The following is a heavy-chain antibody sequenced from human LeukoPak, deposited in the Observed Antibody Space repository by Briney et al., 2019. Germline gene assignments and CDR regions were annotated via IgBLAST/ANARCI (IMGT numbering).Heavy chain of an antibody. D-gene: IGHD3-9*01. Sequence: GSLRLSCAASGFTFSSYAMSWTRQPPGKGLEWIGYIYYSGSTNYNPSLKSRVTISVDTSKNQFSLKLSSVTAADTAVYYCARGKTIATVSYYYYYYMDVWGKRTTVTVSS. V-gene: IGHV4-59*01. CDR2: IYYSGST. CDR3: ARGKTIATVSYYYYYYMDV. J-gene: IGHJ6*03. CDR1: GFTFSSYA.